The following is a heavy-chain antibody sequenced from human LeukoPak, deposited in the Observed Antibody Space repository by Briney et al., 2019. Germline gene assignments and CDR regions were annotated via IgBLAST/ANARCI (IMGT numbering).Heavy chain of an antibody. CDR1: GGSISSYY. V-gene: IGHV4-59*01. Sequence: SETLSLTCTVSGGSISSYYWSWIRQPPGKGLEWIGHIYYSGSTNYNPSPKSRVTISVDTSKNQSSLKLSSVTAADTAVYYCARAITKYSSSSERDYYYYYMDVWGKGTTVTVSS. D-gene: IGHD6-6*01. CDR2: IYYSGST. CDR3: ARAITKYSSSSERDYYYYYMDV. J-gene: IGHJ6*03.